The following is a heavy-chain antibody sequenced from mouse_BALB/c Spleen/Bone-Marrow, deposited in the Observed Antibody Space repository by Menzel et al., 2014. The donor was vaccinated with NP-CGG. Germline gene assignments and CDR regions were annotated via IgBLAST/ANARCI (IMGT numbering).Heavy chain of an antibody. CDR2: INSNGGST. D-gene: IGHD2-12*01. CDR1: GFTFSSYY. V-gene: IGHV5-6-2*01. J-gene: IGHJ4*01. Sequence: EVQLQQSGGGLVKLGGSLKLSCAASGFTFSSYYMSWVRQTPEKRLELVAAINSNGGSTYYPDTVKGRFTISRDNAKNTLYLQMSSLKSEDTALYYCARLGNDDAMDCWGQGTSVTVSS. CDR3: ARLGNDDAMDC.